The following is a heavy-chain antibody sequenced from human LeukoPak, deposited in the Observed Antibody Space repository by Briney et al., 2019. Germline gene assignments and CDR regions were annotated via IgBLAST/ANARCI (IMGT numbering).Heavy chain of an antibody. V-gene: IGHV3-30*18. CDR2: ISYDGSNK. Sequence: GRSLRLSCAASGFTFSSYGMHWVRQAPGKGLEWVAVISYDGSNKYYADSVKGRFTISRDNSKNTLYLQMNSLRAEDTAVYYRAKDCSSTSCNPTPTDWGQGTLVTVSS. CDR3: AKDCSSTSCNPTPTD. CDR1: GFTFSSYG. J-gene: IGHJ4*02. D-gene: IGHD2-2*01.